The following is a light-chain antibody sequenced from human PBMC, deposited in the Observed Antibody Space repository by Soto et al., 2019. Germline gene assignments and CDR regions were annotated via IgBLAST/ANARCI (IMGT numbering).Light chain of an antibody. CDR1: QSISSW. CDR2: QAS. J-gene: IGKJ1*01. Sequence: DIQRTRYPSTVCPYVGDRVSITCRASQSISSWLAWYQQKPGKAPKLLIYQASSLESGVPSRFSGSGSGTEFTLTISSLQTDDFATYYCQQYNSYWTFGQGTKVDIK. V-gene: IGKV1-5*03. CDR3: QQYNSYWT.